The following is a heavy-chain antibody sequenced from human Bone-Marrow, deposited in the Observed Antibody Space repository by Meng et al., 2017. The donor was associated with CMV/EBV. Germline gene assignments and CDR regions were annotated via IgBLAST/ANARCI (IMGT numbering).Heavy chain of an antibody. D-gene: IGHD3-3*01. Sequence: SVKVSCKASGGTFSSDAITWVRQAPGQGLEWMGGIIPIFSTANYAQKFQGRVTITTDESTSTTYMELSTLRCEDTAVYYCARDPRFLGATNYYYYYGMDVWGQGTTVTVSS. CDR1: GGTFSSDA. CDR3: ARDPRFLGATNYYYYYGMDV. V-gene: IGHV1-69*05. J-gene: IGHJ6*02. CDR2: IIPIFSTA.